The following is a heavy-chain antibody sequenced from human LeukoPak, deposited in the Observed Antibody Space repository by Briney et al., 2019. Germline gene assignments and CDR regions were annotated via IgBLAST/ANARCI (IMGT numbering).Heavy chain of an antibody. CDR2: IGSSGSTV. J-gene: IGHJ3*02. D-gene: IGHD4-23*01. CDR3: ARDTLEYSNSPDALDI. Sequence: PGGSLRLSCAASGFTFSAYEMNWVRQAPGKGLEWVSYIGSSGSTVYYADSVKGRFTISRDNAKNSLYMQMESLRDEDTANYCARDTLEYSNSPDALDIWGQGTMVTVSS. V-gene: IGHV3-48*03. CDR1: GFTFSAYE.